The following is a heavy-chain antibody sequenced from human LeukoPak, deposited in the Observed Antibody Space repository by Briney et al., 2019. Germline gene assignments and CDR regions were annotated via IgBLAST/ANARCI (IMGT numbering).Heavy chain of an antibody. D-gene: IGHD2-21*02. CDR3: ARHLKGVMTCFDY. CDR1: GASINNNY. J-gene: IGHJ4*02. Sequence: SETLSLTCTVSGASINNNYWSWVRQPPGKGLEWIGFIYSSGSTKYNPSLESRVTISADTSKNRFSLKLNSVTAADTAIYYCARHLKGVMTCFDYWGQGALVTVSS. V-gene: IGHV4-59*08. CDR2: IYSSGST.